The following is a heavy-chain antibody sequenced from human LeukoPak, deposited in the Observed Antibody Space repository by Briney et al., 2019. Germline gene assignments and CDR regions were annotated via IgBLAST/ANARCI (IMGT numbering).Heavy chain of an antibody. V-gene: IGHV3-23*01. CDR3: AKRASDWYYFDY. CDR2: ISASGAST. J-gene: IGHJ4*02. Sequence: GGSLRLSCAASGLTFSSCAMSWVRQAPGKGPEWVSVISASGASTYYADSVRGRFTISRDNSKDTLYLQMSSLRAEDTAVYYCAKRASDWYYFDYWGQGNLVTVSS. D-gene: IGHD3-9*01. CDR1: GLTFSSCA.